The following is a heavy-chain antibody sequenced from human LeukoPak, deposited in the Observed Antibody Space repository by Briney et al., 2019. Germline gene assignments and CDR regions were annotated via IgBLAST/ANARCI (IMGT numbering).Heavy chain of an antibody. V-gene: IGHV3-23*01. CDR3: ANPDSSGFYLSIRFDF. D-gene: IGHD3-22*01. CDR1: GFTFSSYA. J-gene: IGHJ4*02. Sequence: GGSLRLSCTTSGFTFSSYAMSWVRQAPGKGLEWVSTMTGSGDFTYYADSVKGRFTVSRDNSKNTLYLHMSSLRAEDTAIYYCANPDSSGFYLSIRFDFWGQGTLVSVSS. CDR2: MTGSGDFT.